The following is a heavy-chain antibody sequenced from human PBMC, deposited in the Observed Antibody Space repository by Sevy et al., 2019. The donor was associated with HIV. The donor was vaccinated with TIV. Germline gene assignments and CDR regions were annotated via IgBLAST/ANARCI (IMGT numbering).Heavy chain of an antibody. CDR1: RFTFSSYD. V-gene: IGHV3-23*01. CDR3: AKGEATNYYGMDV. J-gene: IGHJ6*02. CDR2: ISGSGSST. Sequence: GGSLRLSCADSRFTFSSYDMSWVRQAPGKGLEWVSGISGSGSSTYYADSIKGRFTISRDNSKNTAYLQMNSLRAEDTAVYYCAKGEATNYYGMDVWGQGTTVTVSS. D-gene: IGHD1-26*01.